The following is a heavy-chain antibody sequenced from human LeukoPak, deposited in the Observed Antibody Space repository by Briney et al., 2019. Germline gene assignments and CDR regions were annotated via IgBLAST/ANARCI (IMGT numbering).Heavy chain of an antibody. Sequence: GGSLRLSRAASGFTFSSYWMYWVRQAPGKGLVCVSRINSDGSTTSFADSVKGRFTISRDNAKNTLYLQMNSLRAEDTALYYCARVGTTSNFYYYYGMDVWGQGTTVTVSS. CDR3: ARVGTTSNFYYYYGMDV. D-gene: IGHD2/OR15-2a*01. J-gene: IGHJ6*02. CDR2: INSDGSTT. V-gene: IGHV3-74*01. CDR1: GFTFSSYW.